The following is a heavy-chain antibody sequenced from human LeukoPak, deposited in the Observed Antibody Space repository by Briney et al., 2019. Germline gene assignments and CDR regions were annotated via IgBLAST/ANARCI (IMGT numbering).Heavy chain of an antibody. V-gene: IGHV3-7*03. J-gene: IGHJ4*02. D-gene: IGHD2-2*02. CDR1: GFTFSSHW. Sequence: GGSLRLSCAASGFTFSSHWMSWVRQAPGKGLEWVANIKQDGSEKYYVDSVKGRFTISRDNAKNSLYLQMNSLRAEDTAVYYCARGGLYCNSTSCYNDYWGQGTLVTVSS. CDR2: IKQDGSEK. CDR3: ARGGLYCNSTSCYNDY.